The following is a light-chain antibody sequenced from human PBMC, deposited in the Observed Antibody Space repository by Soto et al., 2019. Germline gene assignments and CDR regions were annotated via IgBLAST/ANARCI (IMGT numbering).Light chain of an antibody. J-gene: IGKJ4*01. V-gene: IGKV1D-13*01. Sequence: AIQLTQSPSSLSASVGDRVTITCRTSQGISSALAWYQQKPGKAPKLLIYDASTLESGVPSRFSGSGSGTDFTLTISSLQPEDFATYYCQHFNNYPRSLTFGGGTKVEIK. CDR1: QGISSA. CDR3: QHFNNYPRSLT. CDR2: DAS.